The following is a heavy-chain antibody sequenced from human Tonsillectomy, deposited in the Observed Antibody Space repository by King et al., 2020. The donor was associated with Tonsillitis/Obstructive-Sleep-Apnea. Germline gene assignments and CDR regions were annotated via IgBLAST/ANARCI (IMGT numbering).Heavy chain of an antibody. J-gene: IGHJ6*03. V-gene: IGHV2-26*01. Sequence: TLKESGPVLVKPTETLTLTCTVSGFSLSNARMGVSWIRQPPGKALEWLAHIFSNDEKSYSTSLNSRLTISKDTSRSQVVLTMNKMDPVDTATYYCAPSPSTSYFYYSYMDVWGKGTTVTVSS. CDR1: GFSLSNARMG. D-gene: IGHD2-2*01. CDR3: APSPSTSYFYYSYMDV. CDR2: IFSNDEK.